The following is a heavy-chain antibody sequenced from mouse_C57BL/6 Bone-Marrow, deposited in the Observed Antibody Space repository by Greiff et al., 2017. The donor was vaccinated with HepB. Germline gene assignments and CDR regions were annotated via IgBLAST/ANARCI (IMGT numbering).Heavy chain of an antibody. Sequence: QVQLQQSGPGLVQPSQSLSITCTVSGFSFTRYGVHWVRQSPGKGLEWLGVIWSGGSTDYNADFISRLNISKANSKCQVFFIMNSLQADDTAIYYCASMWDYYYGSSYLWYFGVWGTVTTVTV. J-gene: IGHJ1*03. D-gene: IGHD1-1*01. V-gene: IGHV2-2*01. CDR2: IWSGGST. CDR3: ASMWDYYYGSSYLWYFGV. CDR1: GFSFTRYG.